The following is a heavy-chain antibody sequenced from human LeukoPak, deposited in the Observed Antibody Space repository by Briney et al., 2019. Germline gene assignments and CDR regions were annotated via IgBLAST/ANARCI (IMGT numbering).Heavy chain of an antibody. CDR2: INPSGGST. J-gene: IGHJ4*02. Sequence: ASVKVSCKASGYTFTSYYMHWVRQAPGQGLEWMGIINPSGGSTSYAQKFQGRVTMTRDTSTSTVYMELSSLRSEDTAVYYCAKQDGRTVPTPRWGQGTLVTVSS. D-gene: IGHD4-23*01. CDR3: AKQDGRTVPTPR. CDR1: GYTFTSYY. V-gene: IGHV1-46*01.